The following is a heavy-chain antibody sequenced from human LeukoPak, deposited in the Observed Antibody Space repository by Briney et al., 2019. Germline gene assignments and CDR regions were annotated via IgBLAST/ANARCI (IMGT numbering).Heavy chain of an antibody. V-gene: IGHV4-59*01. CDR1: GGSISSYY. CDR2: IYYSGST. Sequence: SETLSLTCTVSGGSISSYYWSWVRQPPGKGLEWIGYIYYSGSTNYNPSLKSRVTISVDTSENQFSLKLSSVTAADTAVYYCARDPGLLWFGELLPSNFDYWGQGTLVTVSS. D-gene: IGHD3-10*01. CDR3: ARDPGLLWFGELLPSNFDY. J-gene: IGHJ4*02.